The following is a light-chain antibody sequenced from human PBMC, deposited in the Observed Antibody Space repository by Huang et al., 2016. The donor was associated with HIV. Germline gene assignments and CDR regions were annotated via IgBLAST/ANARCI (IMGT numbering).Light chain of an antibody. Sequence: EIVMTQSPATLSVSPGERDNLSCRASQSVSINLAWYQQKPGQAPRLLIYGASTRATGIPARFSGSWSGTEFTLTISSLQSEDFAVYYCQQYDNWPPYTFGQGTKLEIK. CDR3: QQYDNWPPYT. J-gene: IGKJ2*01. CDR2: GAS. CDR1: QSVSIN. V-gene: IGKV3-15*01.